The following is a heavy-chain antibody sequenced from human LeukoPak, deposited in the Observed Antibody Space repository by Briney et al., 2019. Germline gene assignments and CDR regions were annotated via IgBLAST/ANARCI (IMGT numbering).Heavy chain of an antibody. J-gene: IGHJ2*01. CDR3: ARLNGWASQLVDYTRRYWYFDL. Sequence: SETLSLTCRVSGGSISSYDWSWIRQAPGKGLEWLGNIYYSGSTNYNPALKSRVTMSVHTWPKQISLKLNSVTAGDTDAYYCARLNGWASQLVDYTRRYWYFDLWGRRTLVTVSS. V-gene: IGHV4-59*01. D-gene: IGHD4-11*01. CDR1: GGSISSYD. CDR2: IYYSGST.